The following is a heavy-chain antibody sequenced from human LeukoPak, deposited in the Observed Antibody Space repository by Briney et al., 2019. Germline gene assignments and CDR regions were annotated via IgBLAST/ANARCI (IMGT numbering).Heavy chain of an antibody. J-gene: IGHJ4*02. V-gene: IGHV3-30-3*01. CDR3: ARGVSSSDERGQFDLDY. CDR2: ISFNGSSK. CDR1: GFSFSTYA. Sequence: GGSLRLSCAASGFSFSTYAMHWVRQTPGKGLEWMAVISFNGSSKYYEDSMKDRLTISRDNSKKTLYLQMNSLRAEDTAVYFCARGVSSSDERGQFDLDYWGQGTLVTVSS. D-gene: IGHD6-6*01.